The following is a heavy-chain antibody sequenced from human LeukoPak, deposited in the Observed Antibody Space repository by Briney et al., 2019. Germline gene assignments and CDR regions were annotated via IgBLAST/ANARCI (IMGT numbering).Heavy chain of an antibody. D-gene: IGHD1-26*01. V-gene: IGHV4-39*01. CDR1: GGSISSSSYY. Sequence: PSETLSLTCTVPGGSISSSSYYWGWIRQPPGKGLEWIGSIYYSGSTYYNPSLKSRVTISVDTSKNQFSLKLSSVTAADTAVYYCAREVGATTGYYFDYWGQGTLVTVSS. CDR2: IYYSGST. J-gene: IGHJ4*02. CDR3: AREVGATTGYYFDY.